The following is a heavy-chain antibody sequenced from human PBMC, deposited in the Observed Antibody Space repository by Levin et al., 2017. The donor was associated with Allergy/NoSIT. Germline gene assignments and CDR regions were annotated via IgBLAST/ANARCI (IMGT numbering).Heavy chain of an antibody. D-gene: IGHD5-12*01. J-gene: IGHJ4*02. CDR1: GFTFSSYE. CDR2: ITSSSNTM. CDR3: ARDTSGYDSFSFDY. Sequence: GGSLRLSCAASGFTFSSYEMNWVRQAPGKGLEWVSYITSSSNTMYYSESVKGRFTISRDNAKNSLYLQMNSLRAEDTAVYYCARDTSGYDSFSFDYWGQGTLVTVPS. V-gene: IGHV3-48*03.